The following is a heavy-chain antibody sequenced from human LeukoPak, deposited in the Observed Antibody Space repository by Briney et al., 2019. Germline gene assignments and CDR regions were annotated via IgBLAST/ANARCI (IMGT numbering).Heavy chain of an antibody. V-gene: IGHV3-23*01. CDR1: GFTFSSYA. Sequence: GGSLRLSCAASGFTFSSYAMSWVRQAPGKGLEWVSAISGSGGSTYYADSVKGRFTISRDNSKDTLYLQMNSLRAEDTAVYYCAKLLWFGESYYFDYWGQGTLVTVSS. J-gene: IGHJ4*02. CDR3: AKLLWFGESYYFDY. CDR2: ISGSGGST. D-gene: IGHD3-10*01.